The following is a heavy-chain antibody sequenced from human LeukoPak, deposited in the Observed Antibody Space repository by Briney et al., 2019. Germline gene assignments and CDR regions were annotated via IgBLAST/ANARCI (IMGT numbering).Heavy chain of an antibody. D-gene: IGHD3-3*01. J-gene: IGHJ4*02. Sequence: GGSLRLSCAASGFTFSSYEMNWVRQAPGKGLEWVANIKQDGSEEYYVDSVKGRFTISRDNAKNSLYLQMTSLRAEDTAIYYCARVGGITIFGVITGPNFDLWGQGKLVTVSP. CDR3: ARVGGITIFGVITGPNFDL. CDR2: IKQDGSEE. CDR1: GFTFSSYE. V-gene: IGHV3-7*01.